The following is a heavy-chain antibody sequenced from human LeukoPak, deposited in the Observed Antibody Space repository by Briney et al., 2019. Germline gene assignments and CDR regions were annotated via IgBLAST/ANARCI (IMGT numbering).Heavy chain of an antibody. Sequence: GGSLRLSCAASGFTLSNCAMTWVRQAPGKGLEWVSGIDTKGTRTYHADSVKGRFTISRDNSKNTLFLQMNSLRAEDTAVYYCVKEVVATIPPLWGQGTLVTVSS. CDR1: GFTLSNCA. D-gene: IGHD5-12*01. CDR2: IDTKGTRT. CDR3: VKEVVATIPPL. J-gene: IGHJ4*02. V-gene: IGHV3-23*01.